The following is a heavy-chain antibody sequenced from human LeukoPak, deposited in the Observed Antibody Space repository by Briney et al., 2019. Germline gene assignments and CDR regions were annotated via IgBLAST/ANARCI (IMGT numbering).Heavy chain of an antibody. Sequence: ASVKVSCKASGYTFTGYYMHWVRQAPVQGLEWMGWINPNSGGTNYAQKFQGSVTMTRDTSISTGYMELSRLRSDDTAVYYCATHTMVRGVIFDYWGQGTLVTVSS. V-gene: IGHV1-2*02. J-gene: IGHJ4*02. D-gene: IGHD3-10*01. CDR3: ATHTMVRGVIFDY. CDR2: INPNSGGT. CDR1: GYTFTGYY.